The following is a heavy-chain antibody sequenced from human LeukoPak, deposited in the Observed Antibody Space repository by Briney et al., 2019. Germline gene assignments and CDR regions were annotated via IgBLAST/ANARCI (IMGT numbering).Heavy chain of an antibody. CDR1: GFTFSSYS. Sequence: GGSLRLSCAASGFTFSSYSMHWVRQAPGKGRVWVAVISDDGSKKSYADSVKGRFTVSRDNSKNTLYLQMNSPRVEDTAVYYCAREGGYCSSTTCYFGSWGQGTLVTVSS. CDR2: ISDDGSKK. V-gene: IGHV3-30-3*01. CDR3: AREGGYCSSTTCYFGS. J-gene: IGHJ4*02. D-gene: IGHD2-2*01.